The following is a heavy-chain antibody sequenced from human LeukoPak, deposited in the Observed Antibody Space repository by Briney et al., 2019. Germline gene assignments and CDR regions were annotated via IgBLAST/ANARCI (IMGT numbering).Heavy chain of an antibody. CDR1: GFTFSSYE. V-gene: IGHV3-48*03. J-gene: IGHJ4*02. D-gene: IGHD3-22*01. CDR2: ISSSGSTI. Sequence: GGSLRLSCAASGFTFSSYEMNWVRQAPGKGLEWVSYISSSGSTIYYADSVKGRFTISRDNAKNSLYLQMNSLRAEDTAVYYCARVGDSSGYYYVDYWGQGTLVTVSS. CDR3: ARVGDSSGYYYVDY.